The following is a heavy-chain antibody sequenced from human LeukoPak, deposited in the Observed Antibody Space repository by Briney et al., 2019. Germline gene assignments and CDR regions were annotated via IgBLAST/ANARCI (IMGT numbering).Heavy chain of an antibody. CDR2: ISGSGGST. D-gene: IGHD6-19*01. V-gene: IGHV3-23*01. J-gene: IGHJ4*02. CDR3: AKVKGGWYYFDY. Sequence: GGSLRLSCAASGFIFSTYAMSWVRQAPRKGLEWVSGISGSGGSTYYADSVKGRFTISRDNSKNTLYLQMNSLRAEDTAVYYCAKVKGGWYYFDYWGQGTLVTVSS. CDR1: GFIFSTYA.